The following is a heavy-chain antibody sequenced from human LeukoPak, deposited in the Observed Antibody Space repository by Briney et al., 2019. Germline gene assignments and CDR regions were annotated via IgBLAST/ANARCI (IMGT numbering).Heavy chain of an antibody. Sequence: GGSLRLSCAASGFTFSSYAMTWVRQIPGKGLEWVSTISESGGGSYSAGGTYYGDSVKGRFIISKDGSTKTLFLQMDRRRADDTGIYYCAKGKVNHLGALDYWGQGALVTVSS. J-gene: IGHJ4*02. CDR1: GFTFSSYA. V-gene: IGHV3-23*01. D-gene: IGHD1-26*01. CDR2: ISESGGGSYSAGGT. CDR3: AKGKVNHLGALDY.